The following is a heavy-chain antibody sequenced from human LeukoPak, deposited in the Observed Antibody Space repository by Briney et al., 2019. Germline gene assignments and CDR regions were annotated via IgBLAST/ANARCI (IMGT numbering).Heavy chain of an antibody. V-gene: IGHV3-49*03. CDR3: IRGGANSPFDY. Sequence: GGSLRLSCTASGFTFGDYTMSWFRQAPGKGLEWVGFIRSKAYGGTTEDAASVKGRFTISRDDSKSIAYLQMNSLKTEDTAVYYCIRGGANSPFDYWGQGTLVTVSS. CDR1: GFTFGDYT. J-gene: IGHJ4*02. D-gene: IGHD1-1*01. CDR2: IRSKAYGGTT.